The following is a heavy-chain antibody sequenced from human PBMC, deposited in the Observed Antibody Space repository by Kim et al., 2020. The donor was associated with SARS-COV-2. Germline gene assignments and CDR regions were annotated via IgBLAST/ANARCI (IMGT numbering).Heavy chain of an antibody. CDR1: GGSISSYY. J-gene: IGHJ4*02. CDR3: AGSGSYYMAY. D-gene: IGHD3-10*01. Sequence: SETLSLTCTVSGGSISSYYWSWIRQPPGKGLEWIGYIYYSGSTNYNPSLKSRVTISVDTSKNQFSLKLSSVTASDTAVYYCAGSGSYYMAYWGQGTLVTVSS. CDR2: IYYSGST. V-gene: IGHV4-59*13.